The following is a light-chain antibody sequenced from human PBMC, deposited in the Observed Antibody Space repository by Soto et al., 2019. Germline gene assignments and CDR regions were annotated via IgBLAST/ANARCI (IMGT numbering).Light chain of an antibody. J-gene: IGKJ1*01. V-gene: IGKV1-27*01. CDR1: QGISNY. Sequence: DIHMTQSPSSRCASVVDLVTITCRARQGISNYLAWYQQKPGKVPKLLIYAASTLQSGVPSRFSGSGSGTDFTLTISSLQPEDVATYYCQKYNSAPPFGQGTKVDI. CDR2: AAS. CDR3: QKYNSAPP.